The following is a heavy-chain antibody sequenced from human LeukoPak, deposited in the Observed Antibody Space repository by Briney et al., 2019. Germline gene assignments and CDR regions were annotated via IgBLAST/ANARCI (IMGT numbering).Heavy chain of an antibody. D-gene: IGHD2-15*01. CDR3: ARGCGGGSYLSGY. CDR2: IIPIFGTA. J-gene: IGHJ4*02. CDR1: GGTFSSYA. Sequence: SVKVSCKASGGTFSSYAISWVRQAPGQGLEWVGGIIPIFGTANYAQKFQGRVTITTDESTSTAYMELSSLRSEDTAVYYCARGCGGGSYLSGYWGQGTLVTVSS. V-gene: IGHV1-69*05.